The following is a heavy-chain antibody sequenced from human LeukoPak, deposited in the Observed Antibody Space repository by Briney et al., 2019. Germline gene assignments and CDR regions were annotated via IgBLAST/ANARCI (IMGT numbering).Heavy chain of an antibody. D-gene: IGHD1-26*01. V-gene: IGHV3-30*02. CDR3: AKDLRRIVGATKGMDV. CDR2: IRYDGSNK. CDR1: GFTFSSYG. Sequence: GGSLRLSCAASGFTFSSYGMHWVRQAPGQGLEWVAFIRYDGSNKYYADSVKGRITISRDNSKNTLYLQMNSLRAEDTAVYYCAKDLRRIVGATKGMDVWGKGTTVTVSS. J-gene: IGHJ6*03.